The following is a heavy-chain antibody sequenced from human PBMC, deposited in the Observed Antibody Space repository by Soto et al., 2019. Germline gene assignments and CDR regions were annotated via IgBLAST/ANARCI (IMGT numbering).Heavy chain of an antibody. J-gene: IGHJ3*02. V-gene: IGHV1-18*01. CDR2: ISAYNGNR. D-gene: IGHD3-10*01. CDR3: ARDLRRMVRGGKDAFDI. Sequence: QVQLVQSGAEVKKPGASVKVSCKASGYTFTSYGIRWVRQAPGQGLEWLGWISAYNGNRNYAQKLQARVTMTTDTSTSTAYMERRSLRSDDTAGYYGARDLRRMVRGGKDAFDIWGQGTMVTVSS. CDR1: GYTFTSYG.